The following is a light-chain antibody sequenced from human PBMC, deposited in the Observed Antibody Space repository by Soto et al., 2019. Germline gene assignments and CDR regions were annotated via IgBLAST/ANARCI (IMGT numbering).Light chain of an antibody. CDR3: QQYNSYWT. Sequence: IQMTQSPSTLSASVGDRVTVTCRASQSISKWLAWHQQKPGKAPKLLMYDVSSLESGVPSRFSGSGSGTDFTLTISSLQPEDFATYYCQQYNSYWTFGQGTKVDIK. V-gene: IGKV1-5*01. CDR1: QSISKW. J-gene: IGKJ1*01. CDR2: DVS.